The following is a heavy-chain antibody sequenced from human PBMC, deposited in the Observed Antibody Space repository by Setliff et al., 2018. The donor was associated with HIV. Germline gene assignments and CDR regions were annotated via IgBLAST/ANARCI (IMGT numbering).Heavy chain of an antibody. CDR3: ARLSGGMVPNY. Sequence: SETLSLTCTVSGGSITRTPYFWGWIRQPPGKGLEWIGSIHHSGTAYDNPSLKSRVTISVDPSKNQILLRLSSVTAADTAVYYCARLSGGMVPNYWGQGTLVTV. CDR1: GGSITRTPYF. J-gene: IGHJ4*02. CDR2: IHHSGTA. V-gene: IGHV4-39*01. D-gene: IGHD3-10*01.